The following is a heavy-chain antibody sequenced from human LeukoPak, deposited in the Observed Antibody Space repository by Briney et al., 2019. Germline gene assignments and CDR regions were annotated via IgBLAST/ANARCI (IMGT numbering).Heavy chain of an antibody. CDR2: INQDGSEK. CDR3: ARGVVVAPRSAFDI. Sequence: PGGSLRLSCAASGFTFSSYWITWVRPAPGKGLEWVANINQDGSEKCYVDSVKGRFTISRDNAKNSLSLQMNSLRVEDTAVYYCARGVVVAPRSAFDIWGQGTMVTVSS. V-gene: IGHV3-7*01. D-gene: IGHD2-2*01. CDR1: GFTFSSYW. J-gene: IGHJ3*02.